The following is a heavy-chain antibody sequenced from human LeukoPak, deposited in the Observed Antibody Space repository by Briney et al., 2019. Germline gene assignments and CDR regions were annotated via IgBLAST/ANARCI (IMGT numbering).Heavy chain of an antibody. J-gene: IGHJ5*02. CDR3: AKDIVFLFGGP. D-gene: IGHD3-10*01. CDR1: GFTFSSYA. Sequence: GGSLRLSCAASGFTFSSYAMNWVRQVPGKGLEWVATIVGDGYKAYYADSVKGRFVISRDNSQNTLYLQMNSLRAEDTSIYYCAKDIVFLFGGPRGQGALVTVSS. CDR2: IVGDGYKA. V-gene: IGHV3-23*01.